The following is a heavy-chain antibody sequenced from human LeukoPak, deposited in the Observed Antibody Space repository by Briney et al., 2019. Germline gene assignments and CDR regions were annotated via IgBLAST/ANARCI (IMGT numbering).Heavy chain of an antibody. CDR3: ARGASYYYDSSGYHDY. J-gene: IGHJ4*02. V-gene: IGHV1-2*02. CDR2: INPNSGGI. CDR1: GYSFTNYG. Sequence: GASVKVSCKASGYSFTNYGISWVRQAPGQGLEWMGWINPNSGGINYAQKFQGRVTMTRDTSISTAYMELSRLRSDDTAVYYCARGASYYYDSSGYHDYWGQGTLVTVSS. D-gene: IGHD3-22*01.